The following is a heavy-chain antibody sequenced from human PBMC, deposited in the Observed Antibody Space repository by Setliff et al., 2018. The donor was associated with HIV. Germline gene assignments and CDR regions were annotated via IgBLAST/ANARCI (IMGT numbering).Heavy chain of an antibody. CDR2: IYYSGTT. Sequence: SETLSLTCTVSGGSISSRNYYWAWIRQPPGKGLEWIGTIYYSGTTHYNPSLNSRVIISVDTSKNQFSLRLNSVTAADTAVYYSARHSLGNIGDYIRIGAIDIWGQGTMVTVS. CDR3: ARHSLGNIGDYIRIGAIDI. D-gene: IGHD4-17*01. V-gene: IGHV4-39*01. J-gene: IGHJ3*02. CDR1: GGSISSRNYY.